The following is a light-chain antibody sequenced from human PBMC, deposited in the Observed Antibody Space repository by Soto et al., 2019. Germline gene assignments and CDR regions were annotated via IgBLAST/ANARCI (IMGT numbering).Light chain of an antibody. CDR3: YSYTSSSARV. J-gene: IGLJ1*01. CDR2: EVS. V-gene: IGLV2-14*01. Sequence: QSALTQPACVSGSPGQSITISCTGTSSDIGGYSYVSWYQQHPGKAPKLIIYEVSHRPSGVSNRFSGSKSDNTASLTISGLQAEDEADYYCYSYTSSSARVFGTGTKLTVL. CDR1: SSDIGGYSY.